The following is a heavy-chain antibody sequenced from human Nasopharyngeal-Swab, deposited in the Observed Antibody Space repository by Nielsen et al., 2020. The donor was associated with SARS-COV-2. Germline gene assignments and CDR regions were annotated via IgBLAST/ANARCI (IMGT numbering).Heavy chain of an antibody. J-gene: IGHJ5*02. Sequence: VRQAPGKGLEWVANIKQDGSEKYYVDSVKGRFTISRDNAKNSLYLQMNSLRAEDTAVYYCARAQVGYSYGYPWFDPWGQGTLVTVSS. CDR2: IKQDGSEK. V-gene: IGHV3-7*03. CDR3: ARAQVGYSYGYPWFDP. D-gene: IGHD5-18*01.